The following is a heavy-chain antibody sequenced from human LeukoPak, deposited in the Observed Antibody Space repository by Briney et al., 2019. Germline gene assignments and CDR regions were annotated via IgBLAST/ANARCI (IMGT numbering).Heavy chain of an antibody. Sequence: GGSLRLSGLASKFTFNNYAMTWVRQAPGKGLEWVSSISGSGDNMDYADSVKGRFTISRDNSENTLYLQMDSLRGEDTAVYYCARDGYSGSYYRLYYFFMDVWGKGTTVTVSS. CDR3: ARDGYSGSYYRLYYFFMDV. CDR1: KFTFNNYA. V-gene: IGHV3-23*01. J-gene: IGHJ6*03. CDR2: ISGSGDNM. D-gene: IGHD1-26*01.